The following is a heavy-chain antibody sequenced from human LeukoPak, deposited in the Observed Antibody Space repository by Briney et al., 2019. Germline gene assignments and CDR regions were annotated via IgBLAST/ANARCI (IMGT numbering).Heavy chain of an antibody. CDR3: ARDSYRAAAIDY. CDR1: GGSISSGDYY. Sequence: PSQTLSLTCTVSGGSISSGDYYWSWIRQPPGKGLEWIGYIYYSGSTYYNPSLKSRVTISVDTSKNQFSLKLSSVTAADTAVYYCARDSYRAAAIDYWGQGTLVTVSS. CDR2: IYYSGST. D-gene: IGHD6-13*01. V-gene: IGHV4-30-4*01. J-gene: IGHJ4*02.